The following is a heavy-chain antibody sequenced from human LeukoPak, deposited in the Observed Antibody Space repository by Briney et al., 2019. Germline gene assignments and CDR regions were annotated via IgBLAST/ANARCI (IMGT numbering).Heavy chain of an antibody. CDR1: GFTFSSYG. CDR2: IRYDGSGK. Sequence: GGSLRLSCAASGFTFSSYGMHWVRQAPGKGLEWVAFIRYDGSGKYYADSVKGRFTISRDNSKNTLYLQMNSLRLEDTAVYYCAKVADQYYYYYFYYMDVWGKGTTVTVSS. CDR3: AKVADQYYYYYFYYMDV. D-gene: IGHD2/OR15-2a*01. V-gene: IGHV3-30*02. J-gene: IGHJ6*03.